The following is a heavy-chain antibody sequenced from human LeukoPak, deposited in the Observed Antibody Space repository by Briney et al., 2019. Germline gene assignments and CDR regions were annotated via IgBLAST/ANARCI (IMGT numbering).Heavy chain of an antibody. D-gene: IGHD2-2*01. CDR1: GGTFSNYG. Sequence: SVKVSCKASGGTFSNYGIIWVRQAPGQGLEWMGGIIPIFGKANYAQKFQGRVTITADESTSTAYMELSSLRSEDTAVYYCARSRRVRYCSNISCYAGFFEYWGQGTLVTVS. CDR3: ARSRRVRYCSNISCYAGFFEY. V-gene: IGHV1-69*13. CDR2: IIPIFGKA. J-gene: IGHJ4*02.